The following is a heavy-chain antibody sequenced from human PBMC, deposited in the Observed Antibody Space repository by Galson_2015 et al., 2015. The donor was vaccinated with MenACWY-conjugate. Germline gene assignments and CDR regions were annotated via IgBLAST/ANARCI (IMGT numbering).Heavy chain of an antibody. J-gene: IGHJ5*02. CDR1: GDSVSSNSAA. CDR3: AREGSSRYHSDYFCCAS. D-gene: IGHD3-22*01. Sequence: CAISGDSVSSNSAAWNWNRQSPSRGFEWLGRTYYRSKWYNDYAVSVKSRMTINPDTSKNQFSLQLNSVTPEDTAVYYCAREGSSRYHSDYFCCASWGQGTLVTVSS. CDR2: TYYRSKWYN. V-gene: IGHV6-1*01.